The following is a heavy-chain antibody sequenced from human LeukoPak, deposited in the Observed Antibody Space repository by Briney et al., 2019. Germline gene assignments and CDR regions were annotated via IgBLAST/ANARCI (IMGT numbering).Heavy chain of an antibody. D-gene: IGHD6-6*01. CDR1: GFTVSSNY. J-gene: IGHJ4*02. Sequence: GGSLRLSCAASGFTVSSNYMSWVRQAPGKGLEWVSVIYSGGSTYYADSVKGRFTISRDNSKNTLYLQMNSLRAEDTAVYYCARDHGAARPFDYWGQGTLVTVSS. CDR2: IYSGGST. CDR3: ARDHGAARPFDY. V-gene: IGHV3-53*01.